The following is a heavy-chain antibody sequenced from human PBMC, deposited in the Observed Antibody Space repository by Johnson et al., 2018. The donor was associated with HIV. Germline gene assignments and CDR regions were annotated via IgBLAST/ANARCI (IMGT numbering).Heavy chain of an antibody. CDR3: ARDQGGNHNAFDI. J-gene: IGHJ3*02. Sequence: QVQLVEFGGGVVQPGRSLRLSCAASGFTLSSYAMHWVRQAPAKGLEWVAAISYDGSKKYHADSVKGRFTISRDNSKNTLYLQMNSLRAEDTAVYYCARDQGGNHNAFDIWGQGTMVTVSS. V-gene: IGHV3-30*14. D-gene: IGHD1-14*01. CDR2: ISYDGSKK. CDR1: GFTLSSYA.